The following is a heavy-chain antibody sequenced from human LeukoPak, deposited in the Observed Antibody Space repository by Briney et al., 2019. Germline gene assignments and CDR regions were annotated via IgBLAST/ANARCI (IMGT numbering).Heavy chain of an antibody. CDR1: GYTFTSYD. Sequence: ASVKVSCKASGYTFTSYDINWVRQATGQGLGWMGWMNPNSGNTGYAQKFQGRVTMTRNTSISTAYMELSSLRSEDTAVYYCARVGKLRYFHGSWFDPWGQGTLVTVSS. CDR2: MNPNSGNT. V-gene: IGHV1-8*01. J-gene: IGHJ5*02. D-gene: IGHD3-9*01. CDR3: ARVGKLRYFHGSWFDP.